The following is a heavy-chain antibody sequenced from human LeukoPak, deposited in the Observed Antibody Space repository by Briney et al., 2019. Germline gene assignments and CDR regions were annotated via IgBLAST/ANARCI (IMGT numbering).Heavy chain of an antibody. D-gene: IGHD1-26*01. V-gene: IGHV4-59*12. CDR1: GGSISSYY. CDR2: IYYSGST. J-gene: IGHJ6*02. Sequence: PSETLSLTCTVSGGSISSYYWSWIRQPPGKGLEWIGYIYYSGSTNYNPSLKSRVTISLDTSKNQFSLKLSSVTAADTAVYYCARDSSGSYSYYYYGMDVWGQGTTVTVSS. CDR3: ARDSSGSYSYYYYGMDV.